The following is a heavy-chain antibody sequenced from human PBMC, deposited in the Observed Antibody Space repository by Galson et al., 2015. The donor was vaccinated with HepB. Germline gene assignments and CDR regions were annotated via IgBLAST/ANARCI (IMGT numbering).Heavy chain of an antibody. V-gene: IGHV4-39*01. J-gene: IGHJ3*02. D-gene: IGHD3-22*01. CDR3: ASSYYYDSSGYSDAFDI. CDR1: GSSISSSSYY. CDR2: IYYSGST. Sequence: ETLSLTCTVSGSSISSSSYYWGWIRQPPGKGLEWIGSIYYSGSTYYNPSLKSRVTISVDTSKNQFSLKLSSVTAADTAVYYCASSYYYDSSGYSDAFDIWGQGTMVTVSS.